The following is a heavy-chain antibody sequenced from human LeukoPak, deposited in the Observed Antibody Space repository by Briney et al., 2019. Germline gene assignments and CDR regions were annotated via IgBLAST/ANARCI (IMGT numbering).Heavy chain of an antibody. CDR1: EFTFSSYA. V-gene: IGHV3-23*01. Sequence: PGGSLRLSCAASEFTFSSYAMSWVRQAPGKGLEWVSAISGSGGSIYYADSVKGRFTISRDNSKNTLYLQMNSLRAEDTAVYYCAKVRTTVTTFHYFDYWGQGTLVTVSS. CDR3: AKVRTTVTTFHYFDY. J-gene: IGHJ4*02. CDR2: ISGSGGSI. D-gene: IGHD4-17*01.